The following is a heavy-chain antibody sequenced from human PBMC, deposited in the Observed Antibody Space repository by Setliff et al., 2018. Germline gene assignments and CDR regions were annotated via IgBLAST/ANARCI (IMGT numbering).Heavy chain of an antibody. CDR1: GGSITSGSFY. D-gene: IGHD3-3*01. CDR3: RFWCGYYKNDY. CDR2: INHSGIN. J-gene: IGHJ4*02. Sequence: SETLSLTCTVSGGSITSGSFYWSWIRQPPGKGLEWIEEINHSGINNYSPSLSSRVTMAVDSSKMQLSLKLTTVTAADTSVYYCRFWCGYYKNDYSGQGTLVTVSS. V-gene: IGHV4-39*07.